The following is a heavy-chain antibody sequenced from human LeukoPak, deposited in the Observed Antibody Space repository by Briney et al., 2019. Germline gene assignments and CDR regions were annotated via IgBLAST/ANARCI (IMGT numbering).Heavy chain of an antibody. CDR3: ARGLRITMVQGVITLNWFDP. J-gene: IGHJ5*02. V-gene: IGHV4-34*01. CDR1: GGSFRGYY. D-gene: IGHD3-10*01. Sequence: SETLSLTCAVYGGSFRGYYWSWIRQPPGKGLEWIGEINHSGSTNYNPSLKSRVTISVDTSKNQFSLKLSSVTAADTAVYYCARGLRITMVQGVITLNWFDPWGQGTLVTVSS. CDR2: INHSGST.